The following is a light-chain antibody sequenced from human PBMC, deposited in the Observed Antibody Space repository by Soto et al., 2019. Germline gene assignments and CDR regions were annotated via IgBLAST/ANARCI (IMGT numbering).Light chain of an antibody. Sequence: QSALTQPPSASGSPGQSVTISCTGTSSDVGGYNYVSWYQQHPGKAPKLMISEVTKRPSGVPDRFSGSKSGTTATLTVSGLQAEDEADSYCSSYAGRNNFVVFGGGTQLTVL. CDR3: SSYAGRNNFVV. CDR2: EVT. CDR1: SSDVGGYNY. J-gene: IGLJ2*01. V-gene: IGLV2-8*01.